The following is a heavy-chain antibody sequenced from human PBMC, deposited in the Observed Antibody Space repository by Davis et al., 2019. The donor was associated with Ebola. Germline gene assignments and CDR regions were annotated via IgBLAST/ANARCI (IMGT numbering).Heavy chain of an antibody. CDR1: GGSISSYY. Sequence: MPGGSLRLSCTVSGGSISSYYWSWIRQPPGKGLEWIGYIYYSGSTNYNPSLKSRVTISVDTSKNQFSLKLSSVTAADTAVYYCARAGVSSGYYYEYFQHWGQGTLVTVSS. D-gene: IGHD3-22*01. CDR3: ARAGVSSGYYYEYFQH. V-gene: IGHV4-59*01. J-gene: IGHJ1*01. CDR2: IYYSGST.